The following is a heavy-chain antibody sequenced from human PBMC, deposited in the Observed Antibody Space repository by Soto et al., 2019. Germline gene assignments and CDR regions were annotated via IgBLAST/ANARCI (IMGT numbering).Heavy chain of an antibody. Sequence: QVHLVQSGAEVKKPGASVKVSCKTSGYTFTAFAVHWVRQASGQRLEWMGWINVGNGDTKSSQNLQGRVTITRDTSASTVYMQLSSLRSEDTAVYYCVRVRGSGWTLDFWGQGTLVTVSS. D-gene: IGHD6-25*01. CDR2: INVGNGDT. V-gene: IGHV1-3*01. CDR3: VRVRGSGWTLDF. CDR1: GYTFTAFA. J-gene: IGHJ4*02.